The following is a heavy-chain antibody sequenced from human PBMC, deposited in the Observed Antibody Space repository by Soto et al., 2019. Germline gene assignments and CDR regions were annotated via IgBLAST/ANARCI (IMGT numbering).Heavy chain of an antibody. Sequence: QVQRVQSGAEVKQPGASVKVSCKASGGTFSSYAISWVRQAPGQGLEWMGGIIPIFGTANYAQKCQGRVKITADESTSTACMELSSLRCEDTAGYDCARRPGGDCRRPSCHPGAFDIWGQGRIVTVSS. CDR1: GGTFSSYA. CDR3: ARRPGGDCRRPSCHPGAFDI. CDR2: IIPIFGTA. D-gene: IGHD2-2*01. J-gene: IGHJ3*02. V-gene: IGHV1-69*01.